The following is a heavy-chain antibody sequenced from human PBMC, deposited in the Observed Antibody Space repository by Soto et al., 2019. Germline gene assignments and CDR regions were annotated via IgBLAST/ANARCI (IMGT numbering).Heavy chain of an antibody. CDR2: IYYSGST. V-gene: IGHV4-61*01. D-gene: IGHD6-19*01. Sequence: QVQLQESGPGLVKPSETLSLTCTVSGGSVSSGSYYWSWIRQPPGKGLEWIAYIYYSGSTKYNPSLKSRGTISRDTSKNQFSLKLTSVTAADTAVYYCARSGGGSGWLGGQGTLVTVSS. CDR3: ARSGGGSGWL. CDR1: GGSVSSGSYY. J-gene: IGHJ4*02.